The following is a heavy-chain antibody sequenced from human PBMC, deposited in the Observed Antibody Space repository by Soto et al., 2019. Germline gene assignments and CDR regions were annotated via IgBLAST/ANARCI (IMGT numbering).Heavy chain of an antibody. Sequence: QVQLVQSGAEVKKPGASVKVSCKASGYTFTSYGISWVRQAPGQGLEWMGWISAHNGNTNYAQKFQGRVTMTTDTSTSTAYMELRSRRSDDTAVYYCARWGWNYGGTDYYYGMDVWGQGTTVTVSS. V-gene: IGHV1-18*01. D-gene: IGHD1-7*01. CDR3: ARWGWNYGGTDYYYGMDV. CDR2: ISAHNGNT. CDR1: GYTFTSYG. J-gene: IGHJ6*02.